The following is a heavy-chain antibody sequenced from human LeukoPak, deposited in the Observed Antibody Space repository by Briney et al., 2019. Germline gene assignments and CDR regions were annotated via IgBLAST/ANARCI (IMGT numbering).Heavy chain of an antibody. CDR3: ARDGPYYDFWSGYFSFDP. Sequence: SVKVSCKASGGTFSSYAISWVRQAPGQGLEWMGGIIPIFGTANYAQKFQGRVTITADESTSTAYMELSSLRSEDTAVYYCARDGPYYDFWSGYFSFDPWGQGTLVTVSS. J-gene: IGHJ5*02. CDR2: IIPIFGTA. D-gene: IGHD3-3*01. CDR1: GGTFSSYA. V-gene: IGHV1-69*01.